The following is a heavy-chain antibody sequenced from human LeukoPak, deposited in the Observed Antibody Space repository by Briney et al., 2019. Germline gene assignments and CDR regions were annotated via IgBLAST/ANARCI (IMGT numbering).Heavy chain of an antibody. J-gene: IGHJ4*02. CDR3: ARDLEGGRDGYNALEY. Sequence: PGGSLRLSCAASGFTFSRYWMSWVRQAPGKGPEWVANIKQDGSKKYYVDSVRGRFTISRDNARTSLYLQMNSLRAEDTAVYYCARDLEGGRDGYNALEYWGQGTLVTVSS. CDR2: IKQDGSKK. CDR1: GFTFSRYW. V-gene: IGHV3-7*01. D-gene: IGHD5-24*01.